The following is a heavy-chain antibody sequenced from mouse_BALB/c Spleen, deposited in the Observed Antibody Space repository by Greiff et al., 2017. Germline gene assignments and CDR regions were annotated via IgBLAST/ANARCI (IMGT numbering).Heavy chain of an antibody. CDR1: GYTFTSYT. D-gene: IGHD2-1*01. CDR3: AGLYNMDY. V-gene: IGHV1-4*01. CDR2: INPSSGYT. Sequence: QVQLQQSGAELARPGASVKMSCKASGYTFTSYTMHWVQQRPGQGLEWIGYINPSSGYTNYNQKFKDKATLTADKSSSTAYMQLSSLTSEDSAVYYCAGLYNMDYWGQGTSVTVSS. J-gene: IGHJ4*01.